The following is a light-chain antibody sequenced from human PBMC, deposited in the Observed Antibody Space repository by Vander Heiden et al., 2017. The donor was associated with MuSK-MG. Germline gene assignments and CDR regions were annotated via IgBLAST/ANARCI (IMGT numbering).Light chain of an antibody. Sequence: DIQITQSPSSLSASLGDRVTSTCLSSQRISTYVNWYQQEPGKAHKLLISAAFSLQSGVPSRFSGSRSGTDFTLTIRSLQPEDFATYYCQQSYSPPYTFGQGTKLEIK. CDR1: QRISTY. V-gene: IGKV1-39*01. J-gene: IGKJ2*01. CDR2: AAF. CDR3: QQSYSPPYT.